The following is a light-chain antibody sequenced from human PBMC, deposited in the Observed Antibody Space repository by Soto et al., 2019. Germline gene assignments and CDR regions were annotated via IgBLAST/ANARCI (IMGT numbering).Light chain of an antibody. V-gene: IGKV1-39*01. CDR2: AAS. CDR3: QQSYSTLWT. J-gene: IGKJ1*01. Sequence: DILMTQSPSSLSASVGDRVTITCRASQSISSYLNWYQQKPGKAPKLLIYAASSLQSGVPSRFSGSGSGTDFTLTISSLQPEDFATYYCQQSYSTLWTFGQGTKAEIK. CDR1: QSISSY.